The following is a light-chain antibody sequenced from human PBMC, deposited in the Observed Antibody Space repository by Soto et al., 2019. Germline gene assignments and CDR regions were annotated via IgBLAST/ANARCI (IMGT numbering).Light chain of an antibody. Sequence: QPVLTQPPSVSGAPGQRVTISCTGSSSNIGANYDVHWYQQLPGTAPKLLIYGNSNRPSGVPDRFSGSKSGTSASLAITGLQAEDEADYYCQSYDSSLSGWGVFGGGTKLTVL. V-gene: IGLV1-40*01. J-gene: IGLJ3*02. CDR2: GNS. CDR3: QSYDSSLSGWGV. CDR1: SSNIGANYD.